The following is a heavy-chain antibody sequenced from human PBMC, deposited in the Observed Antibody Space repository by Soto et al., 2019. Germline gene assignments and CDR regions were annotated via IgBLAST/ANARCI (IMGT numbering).Heavy chain of an antibody. V-gene: IGHV1-3*01. CDR1: GYTFTSYT. CDR2: INAGNGNT. Sequence: ASVKVSCKASGYTFTSYTMHWVRQAPGQRLEWMGWINAGNGNTKYSQKFQGRVTITRDTSASTAYMELSSLRSEDTAVYYCARGYCSGSSCYLGARYYYYYMDVWGKGNTVTVSS. D-gene: IGHD2-2*01. J-gene: IGHJ6*03. CDR3: ARGYCSGSSCYLGARYYYYYMDV.